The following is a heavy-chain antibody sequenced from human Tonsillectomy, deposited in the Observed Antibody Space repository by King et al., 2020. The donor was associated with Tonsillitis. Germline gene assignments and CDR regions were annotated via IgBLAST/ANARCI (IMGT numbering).Heavy chain of an antibody. Sequence: HVQLVESGGGVVQPGRSLRLSCAASGFTFSSYGMHWVRQAPGKGLEWVAVISYDGSNKYYADSVKGRFTISRDNSKNTLSLQMNSLRAEDTAVYYCARDTYSVWGNYRHPLDYWGQGTLVTVSS. D-gene: IGHD3-16*02. J-gene: IGHJ4*02. CDR3: ARDTYSVWGNYRHPLDY. V-gene: IGHV3-33*05. CDR1: GFTFSSYG. CDR2: ISYDGSNK.